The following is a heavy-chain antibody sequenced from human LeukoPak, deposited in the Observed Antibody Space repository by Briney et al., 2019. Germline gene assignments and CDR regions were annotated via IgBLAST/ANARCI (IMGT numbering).Heavy chain of an antibody. Sequence: PSETLSLTCTVSGGSISSYYWSWIRQPPGQGLEWIGYISYSGSASYNPSLKSRVSISVDTTKNQFSLKLNSVTAADTAVYFCARHGSGTYDYWGQGTLVTVSS. CDR1: GGSISSYY. D-gene: IGHD1-26*01. V-gene: IGHV4-59*08. CDR2: ISYSGSA. J-gene: IGHJ4*02. CDR3: ARHGSGTYDY.